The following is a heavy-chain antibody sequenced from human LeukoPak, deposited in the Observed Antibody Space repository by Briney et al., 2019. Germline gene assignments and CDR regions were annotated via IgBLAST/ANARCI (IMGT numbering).Heavy chain of an antibody. Sequence: PGGSLRLSCAASGFTFSSYAMHWVRQAPGKGLEWVSTISGDGSRTEYADSVKGRFTISRDNSKNTLYLQMNSLRADDTAVCYCARGGPYSSSQSWSDPWGQGTLVTVSS. CDR1: GFTFSSYA. CDR3: ARGGPYSSSQSWSDP. V-gene: IGHV3-23*01. J-gene: IGHJ5*02. D-gene: IGHD6-19*01. CDR2: ISGDGSRT.